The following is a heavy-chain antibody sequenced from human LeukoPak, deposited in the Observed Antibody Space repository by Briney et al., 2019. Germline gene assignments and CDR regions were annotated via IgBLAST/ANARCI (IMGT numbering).Heavy chain of an antibody. CDR1: GYTFTDYY. V-gene: IGHV1-18*04. J-gene: IGHJ4*02. CDR2: ISAYNGNT. Sequence: GATVKISCKASGYTFTDYYMHWVQQAPGQGLEWMGWISAYNGNTNYAQKLQGRVTMTTDTSTSTAYMELRSLRSDDTAVYYCARDAITIFGVVTFFDYWGQGTLVTVSS. D-gene: IGHD3-3*01. CDR3: ARDAITIFGVVTFFDY.